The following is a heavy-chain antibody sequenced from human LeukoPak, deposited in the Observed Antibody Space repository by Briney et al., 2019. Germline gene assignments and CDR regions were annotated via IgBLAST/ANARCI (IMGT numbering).Heavy chain of an antibody. Sequence: GASVKVSCKASGYTFTSYGISWVRQAPGQGLEWMGWISAYNGNTNYAQKLQGRVTMTTDTSTSTAYMELRSLRSDDTAVYYCARAGYYDSSGYYFAGHYWGQGTLVTVSS. CDR1: GYTFTSYG. J-gene: IGHJ4*02. CDR2: ISAYNGNT. V-gene: IGHV1-18*01. D-gene: IGHD3-22*01. CDR3: ARAGYYDSSGYYFAGHY.